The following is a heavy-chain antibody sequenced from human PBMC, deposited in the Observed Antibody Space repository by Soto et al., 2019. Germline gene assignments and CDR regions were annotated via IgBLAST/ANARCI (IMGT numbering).Heavy chain of an antibody. CDR3: ARKNIVVFITTRGPWESSFDY. CDR2: ISAYNGNT. Sequence: AASVKVSCKASGYTFTSYGISWVRQAPGQGLEWMGWISAYNGNTNYAQKLQGRVTMTTDTSTNTAYMELRSLRSDDTAVYYCARKNIVVFITTRGPWESSFDYWGQGTLVTVS. D-gene: IGHD3-22*01. J-gene: IGHJ4*02. V-gene: IGHV1-18*01. CDR1: GYTFTSYG.